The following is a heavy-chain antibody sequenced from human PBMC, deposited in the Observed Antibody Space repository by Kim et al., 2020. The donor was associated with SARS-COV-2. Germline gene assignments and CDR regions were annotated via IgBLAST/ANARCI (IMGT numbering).Heavy chain of an antibody. CDR3: ATETRPNDF. V-gene: IGHV3-23*01. Sequence: GGKTHNADSMRGRISICRDNSKNTLYLQMNRLRVEDTAIYYCATETRPNDFWGQGTLVTVSP. CDR2: GGKT. D-gene: IGHD1-1*01. J-gene: IGHJ4*02.